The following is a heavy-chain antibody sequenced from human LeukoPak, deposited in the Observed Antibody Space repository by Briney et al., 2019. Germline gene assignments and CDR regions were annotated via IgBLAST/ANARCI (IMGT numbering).Heavy chain of an antibody. CDR1: GGTLSSYA. Sequence: ASVKVSCKASGGTLSSYAISWVRQAPGQGLEWMGGIIPIFGTANYAQKFQGRVTITADESTSTAYMELSSLRSEDTAVYYCARDPPPSAGCSGGSCYSWFDPWGQGTLVTVSS. CDR2: IIPIFGTA. J-gene: IGHJ5*02. V-gene: IGHV1-69*01. CDR3: ARDPPPSAGCSGGSCYSWFDP. D-gene: IGHD2-15*01.